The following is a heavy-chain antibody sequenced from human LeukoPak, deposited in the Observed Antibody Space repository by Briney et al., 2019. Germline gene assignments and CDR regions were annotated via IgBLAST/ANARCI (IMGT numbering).Heavy chain of an antibody. D-gene: IGHD2-8*01. J-gene: IGHJ5*02. CDR1: GGSISSSSYY. Sequence: SETLSLTRTVSGGSISSSSYYWGWIRQPPGKGLEWIGSIYSSGSTYYNPSLKSRVTISVDTSKNQFSLKLSSVTAADTTVYYCARSSRLYCTNGVCGGSFDPWGQGTLVTVSS. CDR2: IYSSGST. V-gene: IGHV4-39*01. CDR3: ARSSRLYCTNGVCGGSFDP.